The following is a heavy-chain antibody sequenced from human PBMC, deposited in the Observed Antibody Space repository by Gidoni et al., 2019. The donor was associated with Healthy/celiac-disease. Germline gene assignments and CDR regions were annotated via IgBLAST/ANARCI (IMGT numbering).Heavy chain of an antibody. D-gene: IGHD3-22*01. CDR3: ASRPNYYDSSGCYYHDY. CDR1: GGSFSGYY. CDR2: INHSGST. V-gene: IGHV4-34*01. J-gene: IGHJ4*02. Sequence: QVQLQQWGAGLLKPSETLSLTCAVYGGSFSGYYWSWIRQPPGKGLEWIGEINHSGSTNYNPSLKSRVTISVDTSKNQFSLKLSSVTAADTAVYYCASRPNYYDSSGCYYHDYWGQGTLVTVSS.